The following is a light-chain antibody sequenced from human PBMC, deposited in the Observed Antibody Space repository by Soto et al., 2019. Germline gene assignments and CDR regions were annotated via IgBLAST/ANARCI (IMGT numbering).Light chain of an antibody. CDR1: QSIASY. J-gene: IGKJ4*01. V-gene: IGKV3-11*01. CDR2: GAS. Sequence: EIVLTQSPATLSLSPGDRATLSCRASQSIASYLVWYQQKPGQAPRLLVSGASNRATGIPARFSGSGSGTDFTLTISSLEPEDFAVYYCQHRFDWPPALGGGTKVEIK. CDR3: QHRFDWPPA.